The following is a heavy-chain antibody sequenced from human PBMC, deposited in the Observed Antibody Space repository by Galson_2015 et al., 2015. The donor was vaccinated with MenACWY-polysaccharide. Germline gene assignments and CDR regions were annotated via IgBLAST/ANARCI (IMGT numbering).Heavy chain of an antibody. CDR3: ARVEKYSGSFYILY. CDR1: DSSIRSGYF. J-gene: IGHJ4*02. D-gene: IGHD1-26*01. CDR2: IFHSGTT. V-gene: IGHV4-38-2*01. Sequence: SEPLSLTCAVSDSSIRSGYFWGWIRQPPGKGLEWIASIFHSGTTYYTPSLQSRVTISVDTSKNQFSLKLSSVTAADTAVYYCARVEKYSGSFYILYWGQGTLVTVSS.